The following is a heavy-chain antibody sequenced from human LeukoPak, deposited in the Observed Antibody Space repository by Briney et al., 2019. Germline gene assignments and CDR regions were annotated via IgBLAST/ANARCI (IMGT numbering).Heavy chain of an antibody. V-gene: IGHV1-2*02. CDR3: ARTLYYDSSGYSFYYYYSGMDV. J-gene: IGHJ6*02. Sequence: ASVKVSCKASGYTFTGYYMHWVRQAPGQGREWMGWINPNSGGTNYAQKFQGRVTMTRDTSISTAYMELSRLRSDDTAVYYCARTLYYDSSGYSFYYYYSGMDVWGQGTTVTVSS. CDR2: INPNSGGT. D-gene: IGHD3-22*01. CDR1: GYTFTGYY.